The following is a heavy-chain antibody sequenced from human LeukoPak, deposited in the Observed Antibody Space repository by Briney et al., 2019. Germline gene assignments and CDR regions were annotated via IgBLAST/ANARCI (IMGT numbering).Heavy chain of an antibody. D-gene: IGHD3-10*01. J-gene: IGHJ4*02. CDR3: AKSLYDYRSGTYFRPFDY. Sequence: SETLSLTCTVSGGSISSGSYYWNWIRQPAGKGLEWIGRIYTSGSTNYNPSLKSRVTVSVDTSKNQFSLKLSSVTAADTAMYFCAKSLYDYRSGTYFRPFDYWGQGTLVTVSS. V-gene: IGHV4-61*02. CDR2: IYTSGST. CDR1: GGSISSGSYY.